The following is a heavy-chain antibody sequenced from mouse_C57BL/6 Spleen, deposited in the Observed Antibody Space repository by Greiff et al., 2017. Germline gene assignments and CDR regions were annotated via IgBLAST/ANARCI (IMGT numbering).Heavy chain of an antibody. CDR3: APSTMVTRYAMDY. D-gene: IGHD2-2*01. J-gene: IGHJ4*01. V-gene: IGHV1-82*01. CDR2: IYPGDGDT. Sequence: QVQLQQPGPELVKPGASVKISCKASGYAFSSSWMNWVKQRPGKGLEWIGRIYPGDGDTNYNGKFKGKATLTADKSSSTAYMQLSSLTSEDSAVYFCAPSTMVTRYAMDYWGQGTSVTVSS. CDR1: GYAFSSSW.